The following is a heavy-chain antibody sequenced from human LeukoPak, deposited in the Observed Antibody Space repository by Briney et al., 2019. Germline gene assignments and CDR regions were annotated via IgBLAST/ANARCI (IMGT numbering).Heavy chain of an antibody. J-gene: IGHJ4*02. CDR1: GFTFSSYA. Sequence: PGGSLRLSCAASGFTFSSYAMTWVRQAPGKGLEWVSAITGGGLHTYYADSVKGRFTVSRDNSKNTLYLQMNSLRAEDTAVYYCAKSLRNYVYWGQGTVVTVSS. V-gene: IGHV3-23*01. CDR2: ITGGGLHT. CDR3: AKSLRNYVY. D-gene: IGHD1-7*01.